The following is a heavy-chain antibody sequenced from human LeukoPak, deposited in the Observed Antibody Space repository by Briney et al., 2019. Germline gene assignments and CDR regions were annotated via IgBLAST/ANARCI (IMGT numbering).Heavy chain of an antibody. D-gene: IGHD3-3*01. CDR3: ARGNPVYDFWSAYFRGFSYFDY. J-gene: IGHJ4*02. Sequence: PSETLSLTCAVYGGSFSGYYWSWSRQPPGEGRGWDGEINHSGSTNSNPSLKGRVPIPVDTSKNQFSLKLSSVTAADTAVYYCARGNPVYDFWSAYFRGFSYFDYWGQGTLVTVSS. CDR1: GGSFSGYY. CDR2: INHSGST. V-gene: IGHV4-34*01.